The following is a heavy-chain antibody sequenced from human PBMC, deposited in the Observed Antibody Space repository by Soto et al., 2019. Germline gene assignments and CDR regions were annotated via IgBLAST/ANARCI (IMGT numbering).Heavy chain of an antibody. J-gene: IGHJ6*02. D-gene: IGHD6-6*01. Sequence: SVKVSCKASGGTFSSYTISWVRQAPGQGLEWMGGIIPIFGTANYAQKFQGRVTITADESTSTAYMELSSLRSEDTAVYYCARGSSSSPGLHYGMDVWGQGTTVTVSS. CDR3: ARGSSSSPGLHYGMDV. CDR1: GGTFSSYT. V-gene: IGHV1-69*13. CDR2: IIPIFGTA.